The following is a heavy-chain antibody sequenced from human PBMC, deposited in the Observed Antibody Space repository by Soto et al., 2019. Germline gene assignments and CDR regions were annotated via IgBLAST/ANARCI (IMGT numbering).Heavy chain of an antibody. CDR2: IYYSGST. V-gene: IGHV4-59*01. CDR3: ARQLVTGYNDH. D-gene: IGHD2-2*02. J-gene: IGHJ5*02. CDR1: GASIDAYY. Sequence: QVLLQESGPGLVKTSETLSLTCTVSGASIDAYYWTWIRQPPGKGLEWIGYIYYSGSTDYNPSHKSRVTISIDASRTHFSLKLSSVTAADTAVYYCARQLVTGYNDHWGQGALVTVSS.